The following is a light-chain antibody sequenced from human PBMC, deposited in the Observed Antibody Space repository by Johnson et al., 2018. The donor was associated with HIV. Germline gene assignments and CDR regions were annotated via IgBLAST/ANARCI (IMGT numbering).Light chain of an antibody. V-gene: IGLV1-51*01. CDR1: SSNIGNNY. J-gene: IGLJ1*01. CDR3: GTWDSSLSAYV. Sequence: QSVLTQPPSVSAAPGQKVNISCSGSSSNIGNNYVSWYQQLPGTAPKLLIYDNNKRPSGIPDRFSGSKSGTSATLGITGLQTEDEAEYYCGTWDSSLSAYV. CDR2: DNN.